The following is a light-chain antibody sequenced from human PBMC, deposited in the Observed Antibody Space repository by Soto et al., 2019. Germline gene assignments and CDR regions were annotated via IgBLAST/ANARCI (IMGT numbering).Light chain of an antibody. V-gene: IGKV3-20*01. CDR1: QTMTRAY. CDR2: AAS. CDR3: HQYHSPPQT. J-gene: IGKJ2*01. Sequence: EIVLMQSPGTLSLSPGERATLSCRASQTMTRAYVAWYQQKPGQAPRLLIYAASYRATGISDKFSGSGSDTDFGLTISRLEPEDSAVYYCHQYHSPPQTFGQGTKVEIK.